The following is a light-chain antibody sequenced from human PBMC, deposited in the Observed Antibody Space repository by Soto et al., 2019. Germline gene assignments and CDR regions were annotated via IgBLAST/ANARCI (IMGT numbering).Light chain of an antibody. Sequence: QSVLTQPASVSGSPGQSITISCTGTSSDVGSYNLVSWYQQHPGKAPKLMSYEGSKRPSGVSNRFSGSKSGNTASLTISGLQAEDEADYYCCSYAGSSYVFGTGTKLTV. J-gene: IGLJ1*01. V-gene: IGLV2-23*01. CDR2: EGS. CDR1: SSDVGSYNL. CDR3: CSYAGSSYV.